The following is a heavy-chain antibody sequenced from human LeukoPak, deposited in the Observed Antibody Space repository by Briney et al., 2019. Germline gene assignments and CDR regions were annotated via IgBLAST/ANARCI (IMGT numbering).Heavy chain of an antibody. J-gene: IGHJ4*02. Sequence: ASVKVSCKVSGYTLTELSMHWVRQAPGKGLEWMGGFDPEDGETIYAQKFQGRVTMTEDTSTDTAHMELSSLRSEDTAVYYCATDLGYSSSSSGLDFDYWGQGTLVTVSS. CDR3: ATDLGYSSSSSGLDFDY. CDR2: FDPEDGET. CDR1: GYTLTELS. D-gene: IGHD6-6*01. V-gene: IGHV1-24*01.